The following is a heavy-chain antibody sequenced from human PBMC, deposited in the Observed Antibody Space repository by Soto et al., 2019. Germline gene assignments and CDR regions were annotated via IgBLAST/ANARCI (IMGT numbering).Heavy chain of an antibody. D-gene: IGHD2-15*01. Sequence: QLHLRESGPGLVKPSETLSLTCTVSGGSINSDSYYWAWIRQTPGKALAWIASIYYDGSTYYNPSLKSRVTISADMSKIHFSLRLSSVTAADTAVYYCAKVMVGANRHTDFDSWGQGTLVTVSS. CDR2: IYYDGST. J-gene: IGHJ4*02. CDR3: AKVMVGANRHTDFDS. CDR1: GGSINSDSYY. V-gene: IGHV4-39*02.